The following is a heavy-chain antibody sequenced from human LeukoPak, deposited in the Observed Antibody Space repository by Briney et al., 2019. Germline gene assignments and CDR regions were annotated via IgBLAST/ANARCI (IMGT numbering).Heavy chain of an antibody. D-gene: IGHD3-10*01. CDR1: GFTFDDYA. Sequence: GGSLRLSCAASGFTFDDYAMHWVRQAPGKGLEWVSGISWNSGSLGYADSVKGRFTISRDNAKNSLYLQMNSLRAEDTALYYCARDYGSRLTKGYYLDYWGQGTLVTVSS. CDR3: ARDYGSRLTKGYYLDY. J-gene: IGHJ4*02. CDR2: ISWNSGSL. V-gene: IGHV3-9*01.